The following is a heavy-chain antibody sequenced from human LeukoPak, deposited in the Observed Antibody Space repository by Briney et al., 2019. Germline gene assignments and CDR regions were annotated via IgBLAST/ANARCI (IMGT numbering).Heavy chain of an antibody. CDR3: ARGSTVTTNPSDY. CDR2: IYYSGST. Sequence: SETLSLTCTVSVGSISSGGYYSSWIRQHPGKGLEWIGYIYYSGSTYYNPSLKSRVTISVDTPKNQFSLKLSSVTAEDTAVYYCARGSTVTTNPSDYWGQGTLVTVSS. J-gene: IGHJ4*02. V-gene: IGHV4-31*03. D-gene: IGHD4-17*01. CDR1: VGSISSGGYY.